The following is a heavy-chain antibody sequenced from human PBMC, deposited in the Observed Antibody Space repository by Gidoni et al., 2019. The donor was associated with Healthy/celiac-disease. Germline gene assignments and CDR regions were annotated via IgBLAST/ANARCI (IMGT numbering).Heavy chain of an antibody. CDR2: ISSSSSYI. V-gene: IGHV3-21*01. J-gene: IGHJ4*02. D-gene: IGHD2-15*01. CDR1: GFTFSSYS. Sequence: EVQLVESGGGLVKPGGSLGLSCAASGFTFSSYSMNWVRQAPGKGLAWVSSISSSSSYIYYADSVKGRFTISRDNAKNSLYLQMNSLRAEDTAVYYCARVAEYCSGGSCYNFDYWGQGTLVTVSS. CDR3: ARVAEYCSGGSCYNFDY.